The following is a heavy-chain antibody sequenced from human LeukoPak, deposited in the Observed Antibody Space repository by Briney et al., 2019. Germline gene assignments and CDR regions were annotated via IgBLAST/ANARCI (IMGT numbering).Heavy chain of an antibody. CDR2: ISAYNGNT. Sequence: ASVKVSCKASGYTFTSYGISWVRQAPGQGLEWMGWISAYNGNTNYAQKLQGRVTMTTDTSTSTAYKELRSLRSDDTAVYYCARDQTPNYYDSSGYYCPDYWGQGTLVTVSS. CDR3: ARDQTPNYYDSSGYYCPDY. D-gene: IGHD3-22*01. V-gene: IGHV1-18*01. CDR1: GYTFTSYG. J-gene: IGHJ4*02.